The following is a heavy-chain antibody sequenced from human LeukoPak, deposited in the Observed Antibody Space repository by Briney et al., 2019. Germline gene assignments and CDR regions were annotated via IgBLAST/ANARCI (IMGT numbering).Heavy chain of an antibody. J-gene: IGHJ4*02. V-gene: IGHV4-59*01. CDR3: ARGYSYYFDY. CDR1: GGSINSYY. D-gene: IGHD5-18*01. CDR2: IYSSGST. Sequence: SETLSLTCTVSGGSINSYYWSWIRQPPGKGLEWIGYIYSSGSTNYNPSLKSRVTISVDTSKNRFSLKLSSVTAADTAVYYCARGYSYYFDYWGQGTLVTVSS.